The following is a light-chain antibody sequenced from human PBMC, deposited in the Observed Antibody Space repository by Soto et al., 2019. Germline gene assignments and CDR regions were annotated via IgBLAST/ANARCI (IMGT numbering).Light chain of an antibody. V-gene: IGLV2-8*01. Sequence: QSALTQPPSASGSPGQSVTISCTGTSIDIGAYNYVSWYQQYPGKAPKLMIYEVSKRPSGVPDRFSGSKSGNTASLTVSGLQAEDEPDYYCSSYAGSNTYVFGTGTKLTVL. CDR1: SIDIGAYNY. J-gene: IGLJ1*01. CDR2: EVS. CDR3: SSYAGSNTYV.